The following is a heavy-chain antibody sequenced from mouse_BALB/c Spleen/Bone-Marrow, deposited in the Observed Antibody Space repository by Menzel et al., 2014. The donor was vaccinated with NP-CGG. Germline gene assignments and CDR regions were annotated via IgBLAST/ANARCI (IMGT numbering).Heavy chain of an antibody. J-gene: IGHJ4*01. D-gene: IGHD2-2*01. CDR3: ARQRGYAYAMDY. CDR2: ISSGGSNT. CDR1: GFAFSGYD. V-gene: IGHV5-12-1*01. Sequence: EVQRVESGGGLVKPGGSLKLSCAASGFAFSGYDMSWVRQTPEKRLEWVAYISSGGSNTYYPDTVKGRFTISRDNAKNTLYLQMNSLKSEDTAMYYCARQRGYAYAMDYRGQGTSVTVSS.